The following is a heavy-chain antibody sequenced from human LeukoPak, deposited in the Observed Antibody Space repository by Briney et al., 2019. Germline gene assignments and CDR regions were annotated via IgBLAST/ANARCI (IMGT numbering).Heavy chain of an antibody. CDR1: GFTFSSYW. J-gene: IGHJ4*02. V-gene: IGHV3-7*01. Sequence: GGSPRPSRAASGFTFSSYWISWGSQAPRKGMWRVAKIKQDGSETYYVDSVKGRFTISRDNANNSLYLQMNSLRAEETAVYYCASIFFWSGYYQMFDYWGQGTLVTVSS. CDR3: ASIFFWSGYYQMFDY. CDR2: IKQDGSET. D-gene: IGHD3-3*01.